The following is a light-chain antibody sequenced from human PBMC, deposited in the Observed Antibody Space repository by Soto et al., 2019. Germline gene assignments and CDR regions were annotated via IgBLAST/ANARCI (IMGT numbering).Light chain of an antibody. J-gene: IGLJ2*01. CDR2: EVN. V-gene: IGLV2-8*01. Sequence: QSVLTQPPSASGSPGQSVTISCTGTSSDVGGYNYVSWYQQYPGTAPKLMTYEVNKRPSGVPDRFSGSKSGNTAPLTVSGLQAEDEADYYCSSYAGSKNLVFGGGTKLTVL. CDR3: SSYAGSKNLV. CDR1: SSDVGGYNY.